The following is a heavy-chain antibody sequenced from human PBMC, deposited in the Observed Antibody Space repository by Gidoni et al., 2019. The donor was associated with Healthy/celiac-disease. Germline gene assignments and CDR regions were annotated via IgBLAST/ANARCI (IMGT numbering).Heavy chain of an antibody. CDR1: GGSISSSSYY. Sequence: QLQLQESGPGLVKPSETLSLTCTVSGGSISSSSYYWGWIRQPPGKGLAWIGSIYYSGSTYYNPSLKSRVTISVDTSKNQFSLKLSSVTAADTAVYYCASWIQLWFYWGQGTLVTVSS. V-gene: IGHV4-39*01. D-gene: IGHD5-18*01. CDR3: ASWIQLWFY. J-gene: IGHJ4*02. CDR2: IYYSGST.